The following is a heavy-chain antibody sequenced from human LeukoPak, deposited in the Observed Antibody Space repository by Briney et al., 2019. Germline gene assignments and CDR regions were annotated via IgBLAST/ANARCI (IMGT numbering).Heavy chain of an antibody. CDR3: ASGVYGSGRTDY. D-gene: IGHD3-10*01. J-gene: IGHJ4*02. CDR1: GGSISSYY. Sequence: ASETLSLTCTVWGGSISSYYWRWLRQPPGKGLEWIGYIYYSGSTNYNPSLKSRVTISVDTSKNQFSLKLSSVTAAGTAVYYCASGVYGSGRTDYWGQGTLVTVSS. CDR2: IYYSGST. V-gene: IGHV4-59*01.